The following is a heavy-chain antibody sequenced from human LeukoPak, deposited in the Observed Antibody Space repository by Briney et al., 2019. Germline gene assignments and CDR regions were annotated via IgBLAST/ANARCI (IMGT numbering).Heavy chain of an antibody. CDR3: ASYPRSIPTPPFGY. CDR2: INPNNGDT. J-gene: IGHJ4*02. D-gene: IGHD2-21*01. Sequence: ASVKVSCKASGYTFTAQCMHWVRQAPGQGLEWMGWINPNNGDTKYAQSFLGRVTMTRDTSTTTAYMELSSLRSDDTAVYFCASYPRSIPTPPFGYWGQGTLVTVSS. CDR1: GYTFTAQC. V-gene: IGHV1-2*02.